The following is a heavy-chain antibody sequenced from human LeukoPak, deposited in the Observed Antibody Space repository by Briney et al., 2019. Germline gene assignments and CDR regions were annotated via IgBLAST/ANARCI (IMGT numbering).Heavy chain of an antibody. CDR2: ISPDGSDT. Sequence: GGSLRLSCAASGFTFSSFWMHWGRQAPGKGLVWVSRISPDGSDTTYAGSVKGRFTISRDNAKNTLYLQMSSLGAEDTAVYYCAKDRGTITSLLVLGVPGPAHLFDWWGQGALVTVSS. CDR1: GFTFSSFW. CDR3: AKDRGTITSLLVLGVPGPAHLFDW. J-gene: IGHJ4*02. D-gene: IGHD5-12*01. V-gene: IGHV3-74*01.